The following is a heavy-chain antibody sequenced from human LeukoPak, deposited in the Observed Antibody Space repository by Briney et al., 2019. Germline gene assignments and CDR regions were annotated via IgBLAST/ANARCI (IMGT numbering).Heavy chain of an antibody. J-gene: IGHJ4*02. CDR3: ARGDWGSFKSPDS. CDR2: ITPKNGGT. CDR1: GYTFTDYY. D-gene: IGHD7-27*01. Sequence: ASVKVSCKASGYTFTDYYIHWVRQAPGQGLEWMGWITPKNGGTNYAQKFQGRVITTGDTSITTAYMELSSLRSDDTAVYYCARGDWGSFKSPDSWGQGTLVTVSS. V-gene: IGHV1-2*02.